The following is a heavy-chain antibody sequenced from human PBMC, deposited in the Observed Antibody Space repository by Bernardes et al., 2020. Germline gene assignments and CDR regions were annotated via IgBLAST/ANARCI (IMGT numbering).Heavy chain of an antibody. J-gene: IGHJ3*02. D-gene: IGHD3-22*01. CDR2: INHSGST. CDR3: ARSPRYKDSSGYYPKGAFDI. Sequence: SETLSLTCAVYGGSFSGYYWSWIRQPPGKGLEWIGEINHSGSTNYNPSLKSRVTISVDTSKNQFSLKLSSVTAADTAVYYCARSPRYKDSSGYYPKGAFDIWGQGTMVTVSS. V-gene: IGHV4-34*01. CDR1: GGSFSGYY.